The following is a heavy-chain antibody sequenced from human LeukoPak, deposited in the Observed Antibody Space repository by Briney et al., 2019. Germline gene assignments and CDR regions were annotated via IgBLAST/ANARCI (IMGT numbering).Heavy chain of an antibody. CDR1: GYTFTSYG. CDR3: ARERGRPDYDFWSGYYHYYYYYMDV. CDR2: ISAYNGNT. J-gene: IGHJ6*03. V-gene: IGHV1-18*01. D-gene: IGHD3-3*01. Sequence: ASVKVSCKASGYTFTSYGISWGRQAPGQGPEWMGWISAYNGNTNYAQKLQVRVTMTTNTSTSTVYMELRSLRSDDTAVYYCARERGRPDYDFWSGYYHYYYYYMDVWGKGTTVTVSS.